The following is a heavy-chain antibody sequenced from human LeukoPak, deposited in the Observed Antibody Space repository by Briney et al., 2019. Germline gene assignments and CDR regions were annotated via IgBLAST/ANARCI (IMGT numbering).Heavy chain of an antibody. Sequence: SGGSLRLSCAASGFTFSDYYMTWIRQVPGKGLEWVSFISSSGTTMYYADSVKGRFTISRDNTKNSLYLQMKSLRAEDTAVYYCARDRDWESKFHYYGMDVWGQGTTVTVS. CDR2: ISSSGTTM. CDR3: ARDRDWESKFHYYGMDV. V-gene: IGHV3-11*01. D-gene: IGHD1-26*01. J-gene: IGHJ6*02. CDR1: GFTFSDYY.